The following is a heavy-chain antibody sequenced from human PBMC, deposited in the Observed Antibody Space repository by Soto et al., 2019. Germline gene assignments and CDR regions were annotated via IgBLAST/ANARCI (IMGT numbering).Heavy chain of an antibody. CDR3: ASLGENPIDYDILTGYYVDTAYYGMDV. J-gene: IGHJ6*02. CDR2: INPSGGST. Sequence: QVQLVQSGAEVKKPGASVKVSCKASGYTFTSYYMHWVRQAPGQGLEWMGIINPSGGSTSYAQKCQGRVTMTRDTSTSTVYMELSSLRSEDTAVYYCASLGENPIDYDILTGYYVDTAYYGMDVWGQGTTVTVSS. V-gene: IGHV1-46*03. CDR1: GYTFTSYY. D-gene: IGHD3-9*01.